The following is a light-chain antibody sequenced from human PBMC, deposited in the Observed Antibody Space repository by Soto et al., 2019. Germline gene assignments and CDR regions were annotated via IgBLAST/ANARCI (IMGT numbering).Light chain of an antibody. CDR2: EGS. J-gene: IGLJ3*02. CDR3: CAYVSSNTLL. Sequence: QSALTQPASVSGSPGQSITLSCTGTSSDVGDYDLVSWYQQHPGKAPKLIIYEGSKRPSGISNRFSGSKSGNTASLIISGLQGDDEGDYYCCAYVSSNTLLFGGGTKLTVL. CDR1: SSDVGDYDL. V-gene: IGLV2-23*01.